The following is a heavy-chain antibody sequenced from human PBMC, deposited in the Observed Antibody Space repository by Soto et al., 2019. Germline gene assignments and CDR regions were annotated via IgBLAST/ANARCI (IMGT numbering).Heavy chain of an antibody. V-gene: IGHV4-39*01. CDR2: IYYSGST. D-gene: IGHD5-18*01. Sequence: SDTLSLTCTVSGGSISISSYYWGWIRRPPGKGLEWIGSIYYSGSTYYNPSLKSRVTISVDTSKNQFSLKLSSVTAADTAVYYCARGGEIAVDTAMVHRRGGSGIDYWGQGTLVTVSS. J-gene: IGHJ4*02. CDR1: GGSISISSYY. CDR3: ARGGEIAVDTAMVHRRGGSGIDY.